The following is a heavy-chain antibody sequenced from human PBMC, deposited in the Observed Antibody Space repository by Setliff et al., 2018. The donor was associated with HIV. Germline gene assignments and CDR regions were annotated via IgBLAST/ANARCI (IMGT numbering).Heavy chain of an antibody. Sequence: PSQTLSLTCAISGDSVSSNSAAWNWVRQSPSRGLEWLGRTYFRPKWYNNYAASVEGRITISPDTSRNEFSLQLNSVTPEDTAVYYCARGSYGSVLLWGQGTLVTVSS. J-gene: IGHJ4*02. CDR3: ARGSYGSVLL. D-gene: IGHD6-19*01. CDR1: GDSVSSNSAA. CDR2: TYFRPKWYN. V-gene: IGHV6-1*01.